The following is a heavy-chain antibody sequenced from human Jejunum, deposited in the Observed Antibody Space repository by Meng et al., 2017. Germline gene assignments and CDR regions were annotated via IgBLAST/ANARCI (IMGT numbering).Heavy chain of an antibody. CDR1: GFTFSTSW. CDR2: MNDDGSDT. D-gene: IGHD3-16*02. V-gene: IGHV3-74*01. Sequence: GESLKISCVASGFTFSTSWMHWVRQATGKGLLWVSRMNDDGSDTDYADSVRGRFTISRDNAKNTLYLQMNSLRADDTAVYYCARAGNYPFDYWGQGILVTVSS. CDR3: ARAGNYPFDY. J-gene: IGHJ4*02.